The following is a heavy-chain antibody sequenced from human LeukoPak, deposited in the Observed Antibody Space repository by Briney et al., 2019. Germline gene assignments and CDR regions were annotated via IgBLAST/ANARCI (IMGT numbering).Heavy chain of an antibody. D-gene: IGHD6-19*01. Sequence: NSSETLSLTCTVSGGSISSYYWSWIRQPPGKELEWIGYMYNRGSTIYNPSLKSRVTISTDTSKNQFSLRLTSVTAADTAVYYCARAEKAVTGTLDSWGQGTLITVSS. J-gene: IGHJ4*02. V-gene: IGHV4-59*01. CDR1: GGSISSYY. CDR2: MYNRGST. CDR3: ARAEKAVTGTLDS.